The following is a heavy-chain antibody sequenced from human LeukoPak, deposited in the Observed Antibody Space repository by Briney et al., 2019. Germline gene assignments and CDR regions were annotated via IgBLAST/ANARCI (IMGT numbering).Heavy chain of an antibody. CDR3: ARRSTLNYDILTGPRRYAFDI. CDR2: ST. Sequence: STNYNPSLKSRVTISVDTSKKQFSLKLSSVTAADTAVYYCARRSTLNYDILTGPRRYAFDIWGQGTMVTVSS. J-gene: IGHJ3*02. V-gene: IGHV4-34*01. D-gene: IGHD3-9*01.